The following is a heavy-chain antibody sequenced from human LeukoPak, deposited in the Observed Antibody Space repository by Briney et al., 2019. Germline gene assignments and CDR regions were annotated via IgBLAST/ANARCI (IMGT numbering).Heavy chain of an antibody. CDR2: IIPIFGTA. Sequence: SVKVSCKASGGTFSSYAISWVRQAPGQGLEWMGRIIPIFGTANYVQRFQGRVTITTDESTSTAYMELSSLRSEDTAVYYCASYYYGSGSYYNHETFDYWGQGTLVTVSS. J-gene: IGHJ4*02. V-gene: IGHV1-69*05. D-gene: IGHD3-10*01. CDR1: GGTFSSYA. CDR3: ASYYYGSGSYYNHETFDY.